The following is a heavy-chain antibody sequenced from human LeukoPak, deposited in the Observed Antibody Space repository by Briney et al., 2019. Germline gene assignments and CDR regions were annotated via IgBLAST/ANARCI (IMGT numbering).Heavy chain of an antibody. D-gene: IGHD4-17*01. J-gene: IGHJ4*02. CDR3: AKSGDQVTVTKLDY. CDR1: GFTFSNYV. CDR2: ISGSGGST. V-gene: IGHV3-23*01. Sequence: QAGGSLRLSCAASGFTFSNYVMSWARQAPGKGLEWVSGISGSGGSTFYADSVKGRFTISRDNSKNTLYLEMNSLRAEDTALFYCAKSGDQVTVTKLDYWGQGTLVTVSS.